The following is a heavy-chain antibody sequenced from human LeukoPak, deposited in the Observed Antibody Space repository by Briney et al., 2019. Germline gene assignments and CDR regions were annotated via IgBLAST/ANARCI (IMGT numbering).Heavy chain of an antibody. CDR1: GFTFSSYW. CDR3: ASGEAYYGFDY. CDR2: INSDGSST. D-gene: IGHD3-22*01. V-gene: IGHV3-74*01. Sequence: TGGSLRLSCAASGFTFSSYWMHWVCQAPGKGLVWVSRINSDGSSTSYADSVKGRFTISRDNAKNTLYLQMNSLRAEDTAVYYCASGEAYYGFDYWGQGTLVTVSS. J-gene: IGHJ4*02.